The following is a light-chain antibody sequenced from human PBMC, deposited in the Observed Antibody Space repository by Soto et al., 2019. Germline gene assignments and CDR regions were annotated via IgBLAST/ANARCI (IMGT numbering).Light chain of an antibody. J-gene: IGKJ4*01. CDR1: QSVSTSY. V-gene: IGKV3-20*01. Sequence: EIVLTQSPGTLSLSPGERATLSCRASQSVSTSYLAWYQQKPVQAPRLLIYGASSRATGIPDRFSGSGSGADFTLTISRREPEDFAVYYCQQYGSVPLTFGGGTKVEIK. CDR3: QQYGSVPLT. CDR2: GAS.